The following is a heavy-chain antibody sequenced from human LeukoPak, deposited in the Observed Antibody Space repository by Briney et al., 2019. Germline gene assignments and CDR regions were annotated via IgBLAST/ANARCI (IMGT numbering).Heavy chain of an antibody. D-gene: IGHD3-10*01. V-gene: IGHV4-59*01. J-gene: IGHJ5*02. CDR1: GGSISTYY. CDR3: ARDGVFGTFDP. Sequence: SETLSLTCTVSGGSISTYYWSWIRQPPGKGLEWIGYIYNSGSTNYNPSLKSRLTISVDTSKNQFSLKLRSVTAADTAVYYCARDGVFGTFDPWGQGTLVTVSS. CDR2: IYNSGST.